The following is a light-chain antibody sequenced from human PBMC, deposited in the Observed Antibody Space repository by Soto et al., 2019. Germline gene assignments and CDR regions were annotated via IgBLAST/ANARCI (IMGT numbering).Light chain of an antibody. V-gene: IGKV1-39*01. J-gene: IGKJ1*01. Sequence: DIQMTQSPSSLSASVGDRVTITCRASQSIMSYLNWYQQKPGKAPKVLTYAASSLQSGVPSRFSGSGSGTDFTLTISSLQPEDFANYYCQQSYNTPWTFGQGTRVEIK. CDR3: QQSYNTPWT. CDR1: QSIMSY. CDR2: AAS.